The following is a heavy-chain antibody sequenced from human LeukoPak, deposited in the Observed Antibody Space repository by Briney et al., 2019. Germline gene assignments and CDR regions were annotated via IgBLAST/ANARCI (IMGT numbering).Heavy chain of an antibody. CDR1: GGSFSGYN. CDR3: ARRSRRGNSRDVAFDI. V-gene: IGHV4-34*01. CDR2: INHSGST. J-gene: IGHJ3*02. D-gene: IGHD4-23*01. Sequence: SETLSLTCAVYGGSFSGYNWKWIRQSPGKGLEWIEEINHSGSTNYNPSLKSRVTISVDTSKKQFSLKLSSVTAADTAVYYCARRSRRGNSRDVAFDIWGQGTMVTVSS.